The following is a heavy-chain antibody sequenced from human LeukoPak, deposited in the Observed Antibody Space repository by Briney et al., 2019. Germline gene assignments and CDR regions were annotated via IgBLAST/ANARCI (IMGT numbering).Heavy chain of an antibody. CDR2: ITSSSSHI. Sequence: GGSLRLSCAASGFTFSTYTMNWVRQAPGKGLEWVSSITSSSSHIYYADSVKGRFTISRDNAKTSLYLQMNSLRAEDTAVYHCATEGTKVWRAFDMWGQGTMVTVPS. CDR1: GFTFSTYT. J-gene: IGHJ3*02. D-gene: IGHD2-21*01. CDR3: ATEGTKVWRAFDM. V-gene: IGHV3-21*01.